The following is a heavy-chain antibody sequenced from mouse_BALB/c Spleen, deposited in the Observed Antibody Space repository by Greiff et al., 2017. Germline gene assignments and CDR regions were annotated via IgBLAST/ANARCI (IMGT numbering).Heavy chain of an antibody. Sequence: VQLQQSGPELVKPGASVRISCKASGYTFTSYYIHWVKQRPGQGLEWIGWIYPGNVNTKYNEKFKGKATLTADKSSSTAYMQLSSLTSEDSAVYFCARRRFSYDYDYFDYWGQGTTLTVSS. V-gene: IGHV1S56*01. CDR3: ARRRFSYDYDYFDY. CDR1: GYTFTSYY. J-gene: IGHJ2*01. CDR2: IYPGNVNT. D-gene: IGHD2-4*01.